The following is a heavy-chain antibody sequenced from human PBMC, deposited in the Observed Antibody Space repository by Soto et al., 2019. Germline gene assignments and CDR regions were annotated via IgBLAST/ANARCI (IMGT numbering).Heavy chain of an antibody. CDR1: GGSMSSYY. J-gene: IGHJ4*02. CDR2: ISYSGST. Sequence: PSETLSLTXTVSGGSMSSYYWTWLRQSPGRGLEWIGYISYSGSTYYNPSLKSRVTISADTSKNQFSLRMNSMIAADTAVYYCARADPDASVGYWGQGTLVTVSS. D-gene: IGHD2-15*01. CDR3: ARADPDASVGY. V-gene: IGHV4-59*01.